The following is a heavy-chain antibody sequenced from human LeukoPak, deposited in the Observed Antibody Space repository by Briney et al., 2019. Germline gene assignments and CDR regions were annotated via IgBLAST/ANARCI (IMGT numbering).Heavy chain of an antibody. D-gene: IGHD5-18*01. V-gene: IGHV1-46*01. CDR3: ARDLDTAMVFNFDY. Sequence: ASVKVSCKASGYTFASYYMHWVRQAPGQGLEWMGIVNPSGGSTTYAQKFQGRVTMTRDTSTNTVYMELSSLRSEDTAVYYCARDLDTAMVFNFDYWGQGTLVTVSS. J-gene: IGHJ4*02. CDR2: VNPSGGST. CDR1: GYTFASYY.